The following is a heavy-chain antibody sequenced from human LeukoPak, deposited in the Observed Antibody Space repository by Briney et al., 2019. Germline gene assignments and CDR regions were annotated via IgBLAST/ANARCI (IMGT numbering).Heavy chain of an antibody. CDR1: GFRFTNYW. CDR3: ARRGYYDSSGYYNLDY. CDR2: IYPGDSDT. J-gene: IGHJ4*02. D-gene: IGHD3-22*01. V-gene: IGHV5-51*01. Sequence: PGASLKISXKGSGFRFTNYWIAWVRPMPGKGLEWIGIIYPGDSDTIYSLSLQGQVTLSVDKSISTAYLQWSSLKASHTAMYYSARRGYYDSSGYYNLDYWGQGTLVTVSS.